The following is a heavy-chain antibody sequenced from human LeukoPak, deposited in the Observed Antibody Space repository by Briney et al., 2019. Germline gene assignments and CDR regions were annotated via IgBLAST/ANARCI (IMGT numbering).Heavy chain of an antibody. CDR1: GGTFSSYA. V-gene: IGHV1-18*01. Sequence: ASVKVSCKASGGTFSSYAISWVRQAPGQGLEWMGWISADKTNTNYAQNLQGRVTVTTDTSTSTAYMELRSLTSDDTAVYYCARRAAVVGPLYYFDNWGQGTLVTVSS. CDR2: ISADKTNT. CDR3: ARRAAVVGPLYYFDN. D-gene: IGHD6-19*01. J-gene: IGHJ4*02.